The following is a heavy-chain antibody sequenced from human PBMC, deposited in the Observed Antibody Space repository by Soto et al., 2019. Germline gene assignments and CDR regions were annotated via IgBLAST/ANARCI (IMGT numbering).Heavy chain of an antibody. CDR1: GFTFSSYT. J-gene: IGHJ4*02. V-gene: IGHV3-21*02. Sequence: EVQLVESGGGLVKPGGSLRLSCEDSGFTFSSYTMNWVRRAPGKGLEWVSSISSRSTNTHYADSVRGRFTISRDNAKRSLYLHMNSLRAEDTAVYYCARGPLYYVDYWGQGTLVTVSS. CDR3: ARGPLYYVDY. CDR2: ISSRSTNT.